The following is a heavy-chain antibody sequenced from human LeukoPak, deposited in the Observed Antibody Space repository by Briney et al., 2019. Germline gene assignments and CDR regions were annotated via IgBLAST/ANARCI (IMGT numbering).Heavy chain of an antibody. CDR1: GFTFSSYA. V-gene: IGHV3-23*01. CDR3: TKGEGYYDA. CDR2: ISGSGSST. J-gene: IGHJ4*02. D-gene: IGHD3-22*01. Sequence: PGGSLRLSCAASGFTFSSYAMSWVRQAPGKGLEWVSAISGSGSSTYYADSVKGRFTISRDKSKNTLYLQMNSLRAEDTAVYYCTKGEGYYDAWGQGTLVTVSS.